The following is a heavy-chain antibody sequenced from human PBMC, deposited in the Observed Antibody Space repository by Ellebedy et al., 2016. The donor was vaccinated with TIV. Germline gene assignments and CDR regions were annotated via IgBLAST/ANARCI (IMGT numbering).Heavy chain of an antibody. J-gene: IGHJ4*02. Sequence: GESLKISCVVSGFTFSTYAMRWFRQAPGKGLEWVSALTTGGVTFYADYVKGRFTISRDSSKNTLYLQMNSLRVEDTAIYFCAKDSGRSGWISDYWGQGTLVTFSS. D-gene: IGHD3-10*01. CDR3: AKDSGRSGWISDY. CDR2: LTTGGVT. V-gene: IGHV3-23*01. CDR1: GFTFSTYA.